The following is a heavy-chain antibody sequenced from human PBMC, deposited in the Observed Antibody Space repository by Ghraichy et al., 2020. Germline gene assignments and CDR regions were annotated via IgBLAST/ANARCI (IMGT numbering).Heavy chain of an antibody. CDR2: ISDNGETT. Sequence: GESLNISCNLWIQLRPLRHDMVRQAPGKGLEWVSGISDNGETTYYADSVRGHFTTSRDNSKNTLYLQMNSLTVDDTAIYYCMKGGWFSTFDIWGQGTLVTVSP. V-gene: IGHV3-23*01. CDR1: IQLRPLR. J-gene: IGHJ3*02. D-gene: IGHD6-19*01. CDR3: MKGGWFSTFDI.